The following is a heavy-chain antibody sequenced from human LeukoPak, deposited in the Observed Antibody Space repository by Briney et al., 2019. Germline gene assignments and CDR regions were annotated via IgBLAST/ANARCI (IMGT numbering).Heavy chain of an antibody. Sequence: ASVKVSCKASGYTFTSYGISWVRQAPGQGLEWMGWISAYNGNTNYAQKLQGRVTMTTDTSTSTAYMEPRSLRSDDTAVYYSARGYSSHTLSYYYYYYYMDVWGKGTTVTVSS. J-gene: IGHJ6*03. D-gene: IGHD6-13*01. CDR3: ARGYSSHTLSYYYYYYYMDV. CDR2: ISAYNGNT. CDR1: GYTFTSYG. V-gene: IGHV1-18*01.